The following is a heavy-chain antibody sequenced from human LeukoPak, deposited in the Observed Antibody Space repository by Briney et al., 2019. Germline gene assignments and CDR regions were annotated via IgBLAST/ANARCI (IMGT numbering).Heavy chain of an antibody. D-gene: IGHD2-2*01. V-gene: IGHV3-30-3*01. CDR2: ISYDGSNK. CDR3: ARGLVPAAPLTD. Sequence: GRSLRLSCAASGFTSSSYAMHWVRQAPGKGLEWVAVISYDGSNKYYADSVKGRFTISRDNSKNTLYLQMNSLRAEDTAVYYCARGLVPAAPLTDWGQGTLVTVSS. J-gene: IGHJ4*02. CDR1: GFTSSSYA.